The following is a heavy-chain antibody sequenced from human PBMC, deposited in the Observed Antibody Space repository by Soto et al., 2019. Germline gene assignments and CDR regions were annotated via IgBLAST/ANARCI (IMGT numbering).Heavy chain of an antibody. CDR1: GGTFSSYA. Sequence: QVQLVQSGAEVKKPGSSVKVSCKASGGTFSSYAISWVRQAPGQGLEWMGGIIPIFGTANYAQKFQGRVRITADESTSTAYMELSSLRSEDTAVYYCASMLGYCSGGSCYGWFDPWGQGTLVTVSS. CDR2: IIPIFGTA. V-gene: IGHV1-69*12. D-gene: IGHD2-15*01. CDR3: ASMLGYCSGGSCYGWFDP. J-gene: IGHJ5*02.